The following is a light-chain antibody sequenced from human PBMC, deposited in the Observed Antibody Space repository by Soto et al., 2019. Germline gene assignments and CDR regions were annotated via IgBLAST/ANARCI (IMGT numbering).Light chain of an antibody. CDR2: GAS. V-gene: IGKV3-20*01. CDR1: QSLSSTY. Sequence: EIVLTQSPGTLSLSPGERATLSCRASQSLSSTYLAWYQHKSGQAPRLLIYGASSRAPGIPDRFSGSGSGTDFTLTIRRLEPEDSAVYYCQHYSRPPRTFGQGTKVEIK. CDR3: QHYSRPPRT. J-gene: IGKJ1*01.